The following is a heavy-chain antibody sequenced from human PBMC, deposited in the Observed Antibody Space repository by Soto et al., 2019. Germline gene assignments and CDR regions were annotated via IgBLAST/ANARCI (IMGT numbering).Heavy chain of an antibody. CDR1: GGSISSYY. J-gene: IGHJ6*02. Sequence: SETLSLTCTVCGGSISSYYWSWIRQPPGKXLEWIGYIYYSGSTNYNPSLKSRVTISVDTSKNQFSLKLSSVTAADTAVYYCARDEGGPATGSPYYYGMDVWGQGTTVTVSS. D-gene: IGHD2-2*01. CDR2: IYYSGST. V-gene: IGHV4-59*01. CDR3: ARDEGGPATGSPYYYGMDV.